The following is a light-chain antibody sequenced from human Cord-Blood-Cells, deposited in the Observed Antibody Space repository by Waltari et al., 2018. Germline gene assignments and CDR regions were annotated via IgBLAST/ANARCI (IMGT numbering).Light chain of an antibody. J-gene: IGKJ2*01. Sequence: IQMTHSPSTLSASVGDRVTITCRASQSISSWLAWYQQKPGKAPKLLICKASRLESGVPSRFSGSGSGTEFTLTISSLQPDDFATYYCQQYNSYSYTFGQGTKLEIK. V-gene: IGKV1-5*03. CDR3: QQYNSYSYT. CDR2: KAS. CDR1: QSISSW.